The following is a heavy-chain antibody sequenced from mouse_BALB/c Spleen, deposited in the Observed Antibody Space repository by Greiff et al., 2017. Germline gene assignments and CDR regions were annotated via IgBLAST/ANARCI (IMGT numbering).Heavy chain of an antibody. CDR3: AREERAMDY. CDR1: GFTFSSYG. V-gene: IGHV5-6-3*01. J-gene: IGHJ4*01. Sequence: EVQLQESGGGLVKPGGSLKLSCAASGFTFSSYGMSWVRQTPDKRLELVATINSNGGSTYYPDSVKGRFTISRDNAKNTLYLQMSSLKSEDTAMYYCAREERAMDYWGQGTSVTVSS. CDR2: INSNGGST.